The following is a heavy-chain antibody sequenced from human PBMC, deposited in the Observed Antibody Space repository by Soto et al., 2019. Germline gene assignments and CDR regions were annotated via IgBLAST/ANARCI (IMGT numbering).Heavy chain of an antibody. CDR2: IYYSGST. CDR1: GGSISSGDYY. Sequence: TSETLSLTCTVSGGSISSGDYYWSWIRQPPGKGLEWIGYIYYSGSTYYNPSLKSRVTISVDTSKNQFSLKLSSVTAADTAVYYCARNIYDSSGYYRGSYAFDIWGQGTMVTVSS. D-gene: IGHD3-22*01. J-gene: IGHJ3*02. CDR3: ARNIYDSSGYYRGSYAFDI. V-gene: IGHV4-30-4*01.